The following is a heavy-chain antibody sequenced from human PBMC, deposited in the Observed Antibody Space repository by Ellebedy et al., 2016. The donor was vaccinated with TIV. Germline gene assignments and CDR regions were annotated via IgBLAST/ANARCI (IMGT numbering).Heavy chain of an antibody. Sequence: SGPTLVKPTQTLTLTCTFSGFSLSTSGVVVGWIRQPPGKALEWLALIYWDDDKRYSPSLKSRLTITKDTSKNQVVLTMTNMDPVDTATYYCAHTKIQLWLLGKWMIDGDFDYWGQGTLVTVSS. D-gene: IGHD5-18*01. CDR3: AHTKIQLWLLGKWMIDGDFDY. J-gene: IGHJ4*02. CDR1: GFSLSTSGVV. V-gene: IGHV2-5*02. CDR2: IYWDDDK.